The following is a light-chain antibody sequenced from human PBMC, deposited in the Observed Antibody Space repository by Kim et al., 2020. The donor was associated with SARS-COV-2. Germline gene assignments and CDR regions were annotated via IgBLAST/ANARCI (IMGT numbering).Light chain of an antibody. CDR2: AAS. Sequence: DIQMTQSPSSMSAFVGDSVTITCRASQAIITYLAWFQQKPGRAPKSLIYAASSLHSGVPSRFTGNGSGTDFTLTISSLQPEDFATYYCQQYKIYPWTFGQGTKVDIK. J-gene: IGKJ1*01. CDR3: QQYKIYPWT. CDR1: QAIITY. V-gene: IGKV1-16*01.